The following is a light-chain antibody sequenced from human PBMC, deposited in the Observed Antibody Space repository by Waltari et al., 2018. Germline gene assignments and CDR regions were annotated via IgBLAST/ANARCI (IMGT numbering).Light chain of an antibody. CDR1: QSLMYTDGDTY. J-gene: IGKJ1*01. CDR2: KVS. Sequence: DVVLTQSPLSLSVTLGQPASISCRSSQSLMYTDGDTYLNWFQQRPGQSPRRLISKVSSREFGVPDRIGGSGSGTDFTLNISRVEAEDVAIYYCMQGTHWPPWTFGQGTKVEIK. V-gene: IGKV2-30*01. CDR3: MQGTHWPPWT.